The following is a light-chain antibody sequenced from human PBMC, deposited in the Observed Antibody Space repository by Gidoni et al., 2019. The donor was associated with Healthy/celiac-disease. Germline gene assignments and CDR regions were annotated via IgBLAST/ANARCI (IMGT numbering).Light chain of an antibody. CDR1: SSTIGSNT. Sequence: QSVLPQPPSASGTPGQRVTISCSGSSSTIGSNTVNWYQQLPGTAPKLLIYSNNQRPSGVPDRFSGSKSGTSASLAISGLQSEDEADYYCAAWDDSLRGVFGGGTKLTVL. J-gene: IGLJ2*01. CDR2: SNN. V-gene: IGLV1-44*01. CDR3: AAWDDSLRGV.